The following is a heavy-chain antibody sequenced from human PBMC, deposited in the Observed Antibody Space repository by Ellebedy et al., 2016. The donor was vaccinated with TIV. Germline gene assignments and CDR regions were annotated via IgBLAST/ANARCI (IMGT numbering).Heavy chain of an antibody. V-gene: IGHV4-38-2*02. Sequence: SETLSLTXTVSDYSICSGYYWGWIRQPPGKGLEWIGSIYHSGTTYYNPSLKSRVTISVDTSKNQFSLKLSSVTAADTAIYYCARVEYYDSSGYYQFGAYFDYWGQGTLVTVSS. D-gene: IGHD3-22*01. J-gene: IGHJ4*02. CDR2: IYHSGTT. CDR1: DYSICSGYY. CDR3: ARVEYYDSSGYYQFGAYFDY.